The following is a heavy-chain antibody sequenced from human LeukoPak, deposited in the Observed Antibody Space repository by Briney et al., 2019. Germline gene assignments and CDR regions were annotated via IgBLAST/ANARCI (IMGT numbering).Heavy chain of an antibody. Sequence: GGSLRLSCVASGFTFSDYWMSWVRQAPGKRLECVANIRQDGSEKHHLDSVKGRFTISRDNGKNSLFLQMNSLRAEDTAVYYCARVSWGGSFFDYWGWGILVTVSS. D-gene: IGHD1-26*01. J-gene: IGHJ4*02. CDR1: GFTFSDYW. CDR2: IRQDGSEK. CDR3: ARVSWGGSFFDY. V-gene: IGHV3-7*01.